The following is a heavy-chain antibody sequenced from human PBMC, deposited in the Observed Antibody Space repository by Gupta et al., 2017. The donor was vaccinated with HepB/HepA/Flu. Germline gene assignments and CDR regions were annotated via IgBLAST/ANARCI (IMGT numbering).Heavy chain of an antibody. D-gene: IGHD3-22*01. J-gene: IGHJ4*02. Sequence: EVQLLESGGGLVQPGGSLRLSCAASGFTFSSYAMSWVRQAPGKGLEWVSAISGSGGSTYYADSVKGRFTISRDNSKNTLYLQMNSLRAEDTAVYYCAKSYWAASDYYDSSGYYLMGYWGQGTLVTVSS. V-gene: IGHV3-23*01. CDR3: AKSYWAASDYYDSSGYYLMGY. CDR1: GFTFSSYA. CDR2: ISGSGGST.